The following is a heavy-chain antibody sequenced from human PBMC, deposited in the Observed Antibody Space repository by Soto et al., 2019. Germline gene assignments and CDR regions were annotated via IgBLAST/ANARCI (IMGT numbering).Heavy chain of an antibody. V-gene: IGHV3-21*01. CDR2: ISSNTSYV. CDR1: GFTFSSYS. D-gene: IGHD6-19*01. J-gene: IGHJ4*02. Sequence: EVQLVESGGGLVKPGGSLRLSCAVSGFTFSSYSMNWVRQAPGKGLEWVSYISSNTSYVYYADSLKGRFTISRDNAKNSLYLQMNSLRVEVTAVYYCARSNIAVAGTNYFDYWGQGTLVTVSS. CDR3: ARSNIAVAGTNYFDY.